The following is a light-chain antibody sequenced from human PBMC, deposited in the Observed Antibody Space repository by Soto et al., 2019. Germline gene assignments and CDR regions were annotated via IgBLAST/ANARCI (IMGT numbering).Light chain of an antibody. V-gene: IGKV1-5*01. CDR3: LQYNSYPLT. CDR1: QSISSW. J-gene: IGKJ1*01. CDR2: DAS. Sequence: DIPMTQSPSTLSASVGDRVTITCRASQSISSWLAWYQQKPGKAPKLLIYDASSLESGVPSRFSGSGSGTEFTLTVSSLQPDDFAAYYCLQYNSYPLTFGQGTKVEIK.